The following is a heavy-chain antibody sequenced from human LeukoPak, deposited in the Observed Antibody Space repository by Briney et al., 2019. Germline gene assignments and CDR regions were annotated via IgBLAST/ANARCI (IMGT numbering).Heavy chain of an antibody. Sequence: GGSLTLSCAASGFTFSDYYMSWIRQAPGKGLEWVSYISSSGSTIYYADSVKGRFTISRDNAKNSLYLQMNSLRAEDTAVYYCLVDTAMVTGNWFDPWGQGTLVTVSS. V-gene: IGHV3-11*01. D-gene: IGHD5-18*01. CDR2: ISSSGSTI. J-gene: IGHJ5*02. CDR3: LVDTAMVTGNWFDP. CDR1: GFTFSDYY.